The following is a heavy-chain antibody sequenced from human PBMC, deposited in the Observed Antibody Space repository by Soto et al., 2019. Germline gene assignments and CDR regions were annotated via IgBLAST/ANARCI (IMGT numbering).Heavy chain of an antibody. CDR3: XXDQGFLEWIPQGGLDV. V-gene: IGHV3-23*01. D-gene: IGHD3-3*01. J-gene: IGHJ6*02. Sequence: EVQLLESGGGLAQPGGSLRLSCEVSGFTFRKYVMTWVRQAPGKGLEWVSSLSSTGGSTYYADSVKGRFTVSRDNXXXXXXXXXXXXXXXXXXXXXXXXDQGFLEWIPQGGLDVWGPGTTVAVSS. CDR2: LSSTGGST. CDR1: GFTFRKYV.